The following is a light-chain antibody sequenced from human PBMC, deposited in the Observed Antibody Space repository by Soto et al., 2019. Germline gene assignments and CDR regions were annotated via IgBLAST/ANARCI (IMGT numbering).Light chain of an antibody. CDR2: DAS. Sequence: EIVLTQSPATLSLSQGERATLSCRASQSVSTYLAWYQQKPGQAPRLLIYDASNRDTGIPARFSGSGSGTDFTLTISSLQPEDFTVYSRLQYHNLWAFGQGTKVDI. CDR1: QSVSTY. V-gene: IGKV3-11*01. CDR3: LQYHNLWA. J-gene: IGKJ1*01.